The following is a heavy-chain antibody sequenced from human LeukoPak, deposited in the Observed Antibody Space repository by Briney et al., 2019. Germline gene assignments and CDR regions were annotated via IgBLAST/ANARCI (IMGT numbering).Heavy chain of an antibody. Sequence: PSETLSLTCTVSGGPISSYYWSWIRQPPGKGLEWIGYIYYSGSTNYNPSLKSRVTISVDTSKNQFSLKLSSVTAADTAVYYCARGYYDSSTVFWYYYYMDVWGKGTTVTVSS. CDR3: ARGYYDSSTVFWYYYYMDV. J-gene: IGHJ6*03. CDR1: GGPISSYY. CDR2: IYYSGST. V-gene: IGHV4-59*01. D-gene: IGHD3-22*01.